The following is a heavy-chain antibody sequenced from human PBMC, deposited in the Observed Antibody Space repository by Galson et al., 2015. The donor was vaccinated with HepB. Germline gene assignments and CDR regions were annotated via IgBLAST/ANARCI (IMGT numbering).Heavy chain of an antibody. CDR1: GFTFSSYS. CDR3: ARDPLGYCTNGVCSRYGMDV. J-gene: IGHJ6*02. D-gene: IGHD2-8*01. Sequence: SLRLSCAASGFTFSSYSMNWVRQAPGKGLEWVSYISSSSSTIYYADSVKGRFTISRDNAKNSLYLQMNSLRDEDTAAYYCARDPLGYCTNGVCSRYGMDVWGQGTTVTVSS. V-gene: IGHV3-48*02. CDR2: ISSSSSTI.